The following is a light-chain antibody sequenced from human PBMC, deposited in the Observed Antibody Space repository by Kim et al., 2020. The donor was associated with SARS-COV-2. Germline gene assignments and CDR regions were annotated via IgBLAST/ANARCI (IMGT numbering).Light chain of an antibody. CDR3: NSRDTNDIVL. J-gene: IGLJ2*01. CDR2: GKN. Sequence: VAPGQTATITCEGRDIGSISVHWYQQKPGQAPILLIYGKNNRPSGIPDRFSGSSSGNTASLTITGTQAGDEADYYCNSRDTNDIVLFGGGTQLTVL. CDR1: DIGSIS. V-gene: IGLV3-19*01.